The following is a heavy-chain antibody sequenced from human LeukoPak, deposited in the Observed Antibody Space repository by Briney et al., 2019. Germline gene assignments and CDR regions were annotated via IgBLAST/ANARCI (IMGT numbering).Heavy chain of an antibody. D-gene: IGHD3-10*01. V-gene: IGHV4-59*01. CDR1: GGSISSYY. CDR3: ARGSYYSPFDY. J-gene: IGHJ4*02. CDR2: IYYSGST. Sequence: NASETLSLTCTVSGGSISSYYWSWIRQPPGKGLEWIGYIYYSGSTNYNPSLKSRVTISVETSKNQFSLKLSSVTAADTAVYYCARGSYYSPFDYWGQGTLVTVSS.